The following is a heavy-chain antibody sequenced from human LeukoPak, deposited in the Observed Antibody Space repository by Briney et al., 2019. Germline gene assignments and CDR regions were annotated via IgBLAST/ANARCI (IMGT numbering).Heavy chain of an antibody. J-gene: IGHJ6*02. CDR2: IIPILGIA. CDR1: GGTFSSYT. V-gene: IGHV1-69*04. D-gene: IGHD3-10*01. Sequence: SVKVSCKASGGTFSSYTISWVRQAPGRGLEWMGRIIPILGIANYAQKFQGRVTITADKSTSTAYMELSSLRSEDTAVYYCARDYYGSGPKDVWGQGTTVTVSS. CDR3: ARDYYGSGPKDV.